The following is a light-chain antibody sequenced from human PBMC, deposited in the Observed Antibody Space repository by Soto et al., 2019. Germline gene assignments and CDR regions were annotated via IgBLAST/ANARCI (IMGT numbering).Light chain of an antibody. CDR3: QQYDRSPTWT. Sequence: EIVLTQSPGTLSLSPGERATVSCRASQSVSSSYLAWYQQKPGQAPRLLIYGASSRATGIPDRFSGSGSGTDVSITISRLEPEDFAVYYCQQYDRSPTWTFGQGTKVEIK. J-gene: IGKJ1*01. V-gene: IGKV3-20*01. CDR1: QSVSSSY. CDR2: GAS.